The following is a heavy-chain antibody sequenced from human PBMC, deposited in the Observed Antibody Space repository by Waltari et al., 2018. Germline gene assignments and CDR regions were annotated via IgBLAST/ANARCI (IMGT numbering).Heavy chain of an antibody. CDR3: ARVHCSGGSCYSWAVNWFDP. V-gene: IGHV1-69*01. CDR1: GGTFSSYA. D-gene: IGHD2-15*01. Sequence: QVQLVQSGAEVKKPGSSVKVSCKASGGTFSSYAISWVRQAPGQGLEWMGGIIPIFGPANYAQKFQGRVTITADESTSTAYMELSSLRSEDTAVYYCARVHCSGGSCYSWAVNWFDPWGQGTLVTVSS. CDR2: IIPIFGPA. J-gene: IGHJ5*02.